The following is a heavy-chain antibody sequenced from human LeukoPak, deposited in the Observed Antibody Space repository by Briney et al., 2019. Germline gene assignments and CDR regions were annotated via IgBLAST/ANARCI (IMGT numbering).Heavy chain of an antibody. CDR3: ARDYYDSSGYYYAPNAFDI. Sequence: SETLSLTCTVSGGSISSYYWSWLRQPPGKGLEWIGYIYYSGSTNYNPSLKSRVTISVDTSKNQFSLKLSSVTAADTAVYYCARDYYDSSGYYYAPNAFDIWGQGTMVTVSS. V-gene: IGHV4-59*01. CDR1: GGSISSYY. D-gene: IGHD3-22*01. J-gene: IGHJ3*02. CDR2: IYYSGST.